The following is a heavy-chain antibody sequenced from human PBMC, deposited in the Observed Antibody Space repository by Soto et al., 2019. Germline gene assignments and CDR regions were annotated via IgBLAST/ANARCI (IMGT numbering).Heavy chain of an antibody. CDR1: GYTFTGYY. CDR3: ARDGGRDQYYGWGSYPDYYYYYGMDV. V-gene: IGHV1-2*04. J-gene: IGHJ6*02. Sequence: GASVKVSCKASGYTFTGYYMHWVRQAPGQGLEWMGWINPNSGGTNYAQKFQGWVTMTRDTSISTAYMELSRLRSDDTAVYYCARDGGRDQYYGWGSYPDYYYYYGMDVWGQGTTVTFPS. D-gene: IGHD3-10*01. CDR2: INPNSGGT.